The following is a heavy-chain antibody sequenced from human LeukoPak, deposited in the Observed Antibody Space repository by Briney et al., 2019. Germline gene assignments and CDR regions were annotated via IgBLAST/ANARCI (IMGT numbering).Heavy chain of an antibody. V-gene: IGHV1-69*06. D-gene: IGHD6-19*01. CDR1: GGTFSSYA. J-gene: IGHJ5*02. CDR3: AKGAGPPWFDP. Sequence: ASVKVSCKASGGTFSSYAISWVRQAPGQGLEWMGGIIPIFGTANYAQKFQGRVTITADKSTSTAYMELSSLRSEDTAVYYCAKGAGPPWFDPWGQGTLVTVSS. CDR2: IIPIFGTA.